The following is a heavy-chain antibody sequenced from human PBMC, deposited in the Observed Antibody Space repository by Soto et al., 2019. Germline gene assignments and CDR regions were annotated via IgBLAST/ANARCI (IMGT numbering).Heavy chain of an antibody. Sequence: SETLSLTCAVSGDSISSGAWWSWVRQSPGKGLQWIGEIYHSGNTRNNPSLKSRVTMSVDKSNNQFSLSLSSMTAADKAVYYCARGGGYDSFDFWGQGIQVTVSS. CDR1: GDSISSGAW. CDR2: IYHSGNT. J-gene: IGHJ4*02. D-gene: IGHD2-15*01. V-gene: IGHV4-4*02. CDR3: ARGGGYDSFDF.